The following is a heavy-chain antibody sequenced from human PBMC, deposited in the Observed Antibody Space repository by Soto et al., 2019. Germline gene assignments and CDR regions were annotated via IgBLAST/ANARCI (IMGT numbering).Heavy chain of an antibody. CDR2: IIPISETT. V-gene: IGHV1-69*06. CDR1: GYTFSSYV. J-gene: IGHJ4*02. CDR3: AVDTGIFGVVIMSY. D-gene: IGHD3-3*01. Sequence: SGNVSCKASGYTFSSYVISWGLQSPGQVLDWMGGIIPISETTHYAQIFQDRVTIVADMSTATAYMELSSLRSEDTAVYYCAVDTGIFGVVIMSYWGQGTLVTVSS.